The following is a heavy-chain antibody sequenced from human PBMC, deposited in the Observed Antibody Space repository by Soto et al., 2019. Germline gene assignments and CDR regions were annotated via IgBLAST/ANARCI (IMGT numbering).Heavy chain of an antibody. V-gene: IGHV1-69*13. J-gene: IGHJ4*02. CDR3: ASAPGGYSYGAHFDY. CDR1: AGTFSRSA. CDR2: IIPIFGTA. D-gene: IGHD5-18*01. Sequence: SVKGSCNASAGTFSRSAISWVRQAPGQGLEWMGGIIPIFGTANYAQKFRGRVTITADESTSTAYMELSSLRSEDTAVYYCASAPGGYSYGAHFDYWAQGTLVTVSS.